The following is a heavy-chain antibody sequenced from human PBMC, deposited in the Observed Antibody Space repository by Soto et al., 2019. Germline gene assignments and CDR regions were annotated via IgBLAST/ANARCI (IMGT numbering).Heavy chain of an antibody. J-gene: IGHJ3*02. V-gene: IGHV3-21*01. CDR2: ISASSSSI. Sequence: DVQLVESGGGLVKPGGSLRLSCAASGFNFITFSMNWVRQAPGKGLEWVSSISASSSSIYYAESVKGRFTVSRDNAKNSLYLQMNSLTAEDTALYYCVRDAYNRDAFDIWGQGTTVTVS. D-gene: IGHD1-20*01. CDR1: GFNFITFS. CDR3: VRDAYNRDAFDI.